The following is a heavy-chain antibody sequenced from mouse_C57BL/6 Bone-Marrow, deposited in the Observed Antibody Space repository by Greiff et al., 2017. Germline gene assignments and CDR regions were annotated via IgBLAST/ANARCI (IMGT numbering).Heavy chain of an antibody. V-gene: IGHV1-54*01. D-gene: IGHD2-4*01. J-gene: IGHJ3*01. CDR1: GYAFTNYL. CDR3: ARSMGLRRQFAY. CDR2: INPGSGGT. Sequence: QVQLQQSGAELVRPGTSVKVSCKASGYAFTNYLIEWVKQRPGQGLEWIGVINPGSGGTNYNEKFKGKATLTADKSSSTAYMQLNSLTSEDSAVYFCARSMGLRRQFAYWGQGTLVTVSA.